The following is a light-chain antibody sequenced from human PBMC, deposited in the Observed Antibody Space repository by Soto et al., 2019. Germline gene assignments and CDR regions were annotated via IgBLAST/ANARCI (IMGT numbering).Light chain of an antibody. V-gene: IGLV2-8*01. Sequence: QSALTQSPSASGSPGQSVTISCTGTSSDIGGYNSVSWYQQHPGKAPKVMIYDVTKRPLGVPDRFSGSKSGNTASLTVSALQAEDEADYYCSSYTDRKNLVFGTGTKLTVL. CDR1: SSDIGGYNS. CDR3: SSYTDRKNLV. CDR2: DVT. J-gene: IGLJ1*01.